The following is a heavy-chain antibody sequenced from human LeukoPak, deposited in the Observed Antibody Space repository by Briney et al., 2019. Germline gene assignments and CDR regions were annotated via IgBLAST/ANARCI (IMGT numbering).Heavy chain of an antibody. V-gene: IGHV4-30-2*01. Sequence: SETLSLTCAVSGGSISSDDYSWSWIRQPPGKGLEWIGYIYHSGSTYYNPSLKSRVTISVDRSKNQFSLKLSSVTAADTAVYYCARSGITGTFGYWGQGTLVTVSS. CDR1: GGSISSDDYS. J-gene: IGHJ4*02. CDR3: ARSGITGTFGY. CDR2: IYHSGST. D-gene: IGHD1-7*01.